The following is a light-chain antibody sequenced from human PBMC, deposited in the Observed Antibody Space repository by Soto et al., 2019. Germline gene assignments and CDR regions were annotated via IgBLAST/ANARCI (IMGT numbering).Light chain of an antibody. CDR1: QSVSSY. CDR3: QQRSDWLPIT. J-gene: IGKJ5*01. V-gene: IGKV3-11*01. Sequence: IVLPHPPTTLSHSPGGRATLSCRASQSVSSYLSWYQQKPGQAPRLLIYDASNRATGIPARFSGSGSGTDFTLTISSIEHEDFAVHYCQQRSDWLPITFGQGTRLEIK. CDR2: DAS.